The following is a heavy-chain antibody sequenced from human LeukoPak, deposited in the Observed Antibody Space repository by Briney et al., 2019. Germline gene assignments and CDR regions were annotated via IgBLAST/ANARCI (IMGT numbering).Heavy chain of an antibody. J-gene: IGHJ4*02. CDR3: ARDSYPYYYDSSGYPGR. CDR1: GFTFSSYW. D-gene: IGHD3-22*01. CDR2: IKQDGSEK. V-gene: IGHV3-7*01. Sequence: PGGSLRLSCAASGFTFSSYWMSWVRQAPGKGLEWVANIKQDGSEKYYVDSVKGRFTISRDNAKNSLYLQMNSLRAEDTAVYYCARDSYPYYYDSSGYPGRWGQGTLVTVSS.